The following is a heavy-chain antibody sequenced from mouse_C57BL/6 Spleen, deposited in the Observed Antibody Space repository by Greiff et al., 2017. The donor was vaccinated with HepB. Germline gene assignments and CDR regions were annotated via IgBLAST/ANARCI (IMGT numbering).Heavy chain of an antibody. CDR3: ARYYGSSDGFDY. CDR2: IYPGDGDT. V-gene: IGHV1-82*01. J-gene: IGHJ2*01. CDR1: GYAFSSSW. Sequence: QVQLKQSGPELVKPGASVKISCKASGYAFSSSWMNWVKQRPGKGLEWIGRIYPGDGDTNYNGKFKGKATLTADKSSSTAYMQLSSLTSEDSAVYFCARYYGSSDGFDYWGQGTTLTVSS. D-gene: IGHD1-1*01.